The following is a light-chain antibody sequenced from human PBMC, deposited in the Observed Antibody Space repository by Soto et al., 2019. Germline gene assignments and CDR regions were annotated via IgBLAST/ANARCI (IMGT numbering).Light chain of an antibody. V-gene: IGLV1-40*01. Sequence: QSVLTQPASVSGAPGQRVTISCTGSSSNIGAGYDVHWYQQLPGTAPQLLIYGDTIRPSGVPDRFSGSKSGSSASLAITGLQAEDEGDYYCQSYDSSLSGSYVFGTGTKVTVL. CDR3: QSYDSSLSGSYV. CDR1: SSNIGAGYD. CDR2: GDT. J-gene: IGLJ1*01.